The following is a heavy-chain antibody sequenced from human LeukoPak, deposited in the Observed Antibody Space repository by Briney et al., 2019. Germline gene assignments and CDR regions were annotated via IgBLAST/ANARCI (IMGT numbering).Heavy chain of an antibody. D-gene: IGHD2-2*01. CDR3: ARSCSSTSCQDAFDI. CDR1: GGSISSYY. J-gene: IGHJ3*02. Sequence: SETLSLTCTVSGGSISSYYWSWIRQPPGKGLEWIGYIYHSGSTYYNPSLKSRVTISVDTSKNQFSLKLSSVTAADTAVYYCARSCSSTSCQDAFDIWGQGTMVTVSS. CDR2: IYHSGST. V-gene: IGHV4-59*01.